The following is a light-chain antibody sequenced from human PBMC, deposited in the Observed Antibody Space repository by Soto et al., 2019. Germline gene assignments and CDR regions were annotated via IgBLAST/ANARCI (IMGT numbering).Light chain of an antibody. J-gene: IGKJ2*01. CDR1: QGISSY. V-gene: IGKV1-9*01. CDR2: AAS. Sequence: DIQLTQSPSFLSASVGDRVTITCRASQGISSYLAWYQQKQGKAPKLLVYAASTLQSGVPSRFSGSGSGTEFSLTISSRQPEDFATYFCQQLNSYPFGYTFGQGTKLEIK. CDR3: QQLNSYPFGYT.